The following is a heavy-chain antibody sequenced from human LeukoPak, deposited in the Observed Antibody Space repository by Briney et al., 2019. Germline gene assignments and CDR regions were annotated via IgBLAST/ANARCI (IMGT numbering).Heavy chain of an antibody. V-gene: IGHV5-51*01. J-gene: IGHJ4*02. D-gene: IGHD2-2*02. CDR1: GYNFASYW. Sequence: GESLKISCKVSGYNFASYWIGWVRQMPGKGLELMGIIYPGDSDTRYSPSFQGQVTISADKSISTAYLQWSSLKASDTAMYYCARPYCYSSTSYSPPDFWGQGTLVTVSS. CDR2: IYPGDSDT. CDR3: ARPYCYSSTSYSPPDF.